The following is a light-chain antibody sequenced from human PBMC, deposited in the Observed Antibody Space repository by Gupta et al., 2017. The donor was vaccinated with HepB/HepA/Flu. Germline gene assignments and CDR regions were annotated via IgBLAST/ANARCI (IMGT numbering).Light chain of an antibody. CDR1: QSVLYHSNNENH. J-gene: IGKJ4*01. CDR2: WAS. CDR3: QQNYGTPPT. V-gene: IGKV4-1*01. Sequence: DIVLTQSSDSLAVSLGERATINCKSSQSVLYHSNNENHLAWYQQRPGQAPKLLIYWASKRESRVPDRFSGSGSGTEFTLTNSSLQIEDVAVDYCQQNYGTPPTFGGGTKVEI.